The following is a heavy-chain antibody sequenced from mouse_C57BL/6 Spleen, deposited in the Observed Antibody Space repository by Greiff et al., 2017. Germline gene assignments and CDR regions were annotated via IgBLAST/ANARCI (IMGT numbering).Heavy chain of an antibody. CDR2: IYPGDGDT. D-gene: IGHD2-5*01. J-gene: IGHJ4*01. CDR1: GYAFSSSW. CDR3: ARCYSNPYYAMDY. Sequence: LQESGPELVKPGASVKISCKASGYAFSSSWMNWVKQRPGKGLEWLGRIYPGDGDTNYTGKFKGKATLTADKSSSTAYMQLSSLTSEDSAVYFCARCYSNPYYAMDYWGQGTSVTVSS. V-gene: IGHV1-82*01.